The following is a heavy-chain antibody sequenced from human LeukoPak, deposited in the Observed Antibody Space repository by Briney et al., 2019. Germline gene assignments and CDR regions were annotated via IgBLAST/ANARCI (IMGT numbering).Heavy chain of an antibody. Sequence: GGSLRLSCAASGFTFSSYAMSWVRQAPGKGLEWVSGISGSGDNTYYADSVKGRFTISRDNSKNTLYVQVNSLGTEDTAAYYCAKGSYYDSSGSLYFDYWGQGTLVTVSS. V-gene: IGHV3-23*01. D-gene: IGHD3-22*01. CDR2: ISGSGDNT. J-gene: IGHJ4*02. CDR3: AKGSYYDSSGSLYFDY. CDR1: GFTFSSYA.